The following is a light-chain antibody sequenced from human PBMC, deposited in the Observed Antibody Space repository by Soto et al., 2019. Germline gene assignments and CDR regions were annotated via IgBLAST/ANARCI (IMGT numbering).Light chain of an antibody. J-gene: IGKJ5*01. Sequence: IQMTQSQSSLSASVGDRVTITCQASQDINKNVIWYQQKPAKAPKPLIYDASDLETGVPSRFSGSGSGTGFTFTISSLQPEDFATYYCQQYELLPLTFAQGRLPAIK. CDR1: QDINKN. CDR3: QQYELLPLT. V-gene: IGKV1-33*01. CDR2: DAS.